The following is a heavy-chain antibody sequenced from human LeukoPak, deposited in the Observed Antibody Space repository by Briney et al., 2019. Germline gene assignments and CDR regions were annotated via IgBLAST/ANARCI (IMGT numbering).Heavy chain of an antibody. CDR2: ISWNSGSI. CDR1: GFTFDDYA. D-gene: IGHD5-18*01. V-gene: IGHV3-9*01. CDR3: ARGRYSYGPHDAFDI. Sequence: PGRSLRLSCAASGFTFDDYAMHWVRQAPGKGLEWVSGISWNSGSIGYADSVKGRFTISRDNAKNSLYLQMNSLRAEDTALYYCARGRYSYGPHDAFDIWGQGTMVTVSS. J-gene: IGHJ3*02.